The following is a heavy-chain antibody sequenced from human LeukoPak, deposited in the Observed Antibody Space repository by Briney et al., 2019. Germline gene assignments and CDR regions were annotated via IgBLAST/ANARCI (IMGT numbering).Heavy chain of an antibody. J-gene: IGHJ5*02. CDR3: VKDAYHYGSGSYSPNWFDP. V-gene: IGHV3-64D*09. CDR1: GFXFSSYA. CDR2: ISSNGGST. D-gene: IGHD3-10*01. Sequence: PGGSLRLSCSASGFXFSSYAMHWVRQAPGKGLEYVSAISSNGGSTYYADSVKGRFTISRDNSKNTLYLQMSSLRAEDTAVYYCVKDAYHYGSGSYSPNWFDPWGQGTLVTVSS.